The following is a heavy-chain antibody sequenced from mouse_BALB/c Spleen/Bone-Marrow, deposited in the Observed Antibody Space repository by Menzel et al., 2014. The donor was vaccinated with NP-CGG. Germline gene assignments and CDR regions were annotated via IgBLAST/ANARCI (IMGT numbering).Heavy chain of an antibody. V-gene: IGHV1-80*01. CDR1: GYVFSTYW. CDR2: IYPGDGDT. CDR3: ARGGISVDY. J-gene: IGHJ2*01. Sequence: QVQLQQPGAELVRPGSSVKVSCESSGYVFSTYWINWVKQRPGQGLEWIGQIYPGDGDTDYNGKFKDNATLIADKSSNTAYMQLSSLTSEDSAVYFCARGGISVDYWGQGTTLTVSS.